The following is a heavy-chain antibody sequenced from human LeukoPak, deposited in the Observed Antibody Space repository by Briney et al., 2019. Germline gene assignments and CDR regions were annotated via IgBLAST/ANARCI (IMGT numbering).Heavy chain of an antibody. J-gene: IGHJ4*02. CDR3: ARDFYSSGWYVSDY. V-gene: IGHV3-15*01. CDR1: GLTFSRAW. D-gene: IGHD6-19*01. Sequence: GGSLRLSCAASGLTFSRAWMNWVRQAPGKGLEWVGRIKSKTDGGTTDYAAPVKGRFIISRDDSKNTLSLQMNSLRAEDTAVYYCARDFYSSGWYVSDYWGQGTLVTVSS. CDR2: IKSKTDGGTT.